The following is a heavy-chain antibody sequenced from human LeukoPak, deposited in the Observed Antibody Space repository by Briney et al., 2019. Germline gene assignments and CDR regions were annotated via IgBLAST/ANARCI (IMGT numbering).Heavy chain of an antibody. V-gene: IGHV3-7*05. CDR3: AIPRSAS. Sequence: PGGSLRLSCAASGFTFSSYWMTWVRQAPGKGLEWVAIIKEDGGEKYYVDSVKGRFTISRDNGENSLYLQMNSLRAEDTAVYYCAIPRSASWGQGTQVTVSS. CDR1: GFTFSSYW. CDR2: IKEDGGEK. J-gene: IGHJ5*02.